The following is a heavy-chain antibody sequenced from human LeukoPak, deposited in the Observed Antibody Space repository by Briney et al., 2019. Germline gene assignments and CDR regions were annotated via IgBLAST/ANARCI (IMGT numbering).Heavy chain of an antibody. CDR2: IYYSGST. CDR1: GFTFSSYE. V-gene: IGHV4-39*07. D-gene: IGHD2-15*01. Sequence: PGGSLRLSCAASGFTFSSYEMNWVRQPPGKGLEWIGSIYYSGSTYYNPSLKSRVTISVDTSKNQFSLKLTSMTAADTAVYYCARDWWIGNNWFDPWGQGTLVTVSS. J-gene: IGHJ5*02. CDR3: ARDWWIGNNWFDP.